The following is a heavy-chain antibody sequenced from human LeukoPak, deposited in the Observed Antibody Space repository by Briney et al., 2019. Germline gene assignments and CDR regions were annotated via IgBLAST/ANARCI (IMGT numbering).Heavy chain of an antibody. J-gene: IGHJ5*02. V-gene: IGHV3-30*03. CDR3: ARDITVVGTTGP. CDR2: ISYDGSNK. D-gene: IGHD4-23*01. CDR1: GFTFSSYG. Sequence: PGGSLRLSCVTSGFTFSSYGMHWVRQAPGKGLEWVAVISYDGSNKYYADSVKGRFTISRDNSKNTLYLQMNSLRAEDTAVYYCARDITVVGTTGPWGQGTLVTVSS.